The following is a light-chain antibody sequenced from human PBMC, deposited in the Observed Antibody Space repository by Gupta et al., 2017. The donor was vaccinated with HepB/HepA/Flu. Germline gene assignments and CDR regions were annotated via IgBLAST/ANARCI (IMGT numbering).Light chain of an antibody. CDR3: QQYNDWPPLT. J-gene: IGKJ4*01. V-gene: IGKV3-15*01. CDR2: GAS. Sequence: ETVMTQSPATLSVSPGERATLSCRASQRVRNNLAWYQHKPGQAPRLLIFGASTRATGIPASFSGSGSGTEFTLTISSLQSEDFAIYYCQQYNDWPPLTFGGGTKVDIK. CDR1: QRVRNN.